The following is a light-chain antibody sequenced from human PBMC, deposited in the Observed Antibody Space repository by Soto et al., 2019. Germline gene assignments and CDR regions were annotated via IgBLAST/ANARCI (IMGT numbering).Light chain of an antibody. Sequence: EIVVKQSPATLSVSPGERATLSCRASQSVGHNFAWYLQKPGQAPRLLIFTTSTRATGVPARFSGSGSVKELTLTICSLQSEDFAVYYFQRYGDWSLTVGGGAKVEI. CDR3: QRYGDWSLT. V-gene: IGKV3-15*01. J-gene: IGKJ4*01. CDR2: TTS. CDR1: QSVGHN.